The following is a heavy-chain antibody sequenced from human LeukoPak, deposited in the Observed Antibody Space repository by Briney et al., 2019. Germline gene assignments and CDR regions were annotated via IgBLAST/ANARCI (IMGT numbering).Heavy chain of an antibody. D-gene: IGHD3-22*01. V-gene: IGHV3-48*03. Sequence: PGGSLRLSCAASGFTFSSYEMNWVRQAPGKGLEWVSYISSSGSTRYYVDSVKGRFTISRDTAKNSLYLQMNSLRAEDTAVYFCARARYDSSGYYPLGDYWGQGTLVTVSS. CDR1: GFTFSSYE. CDR2: ISSSGSTR. CDR3: ARARYDSSGYYPLGDY. J-gene: IGHJ4*02.